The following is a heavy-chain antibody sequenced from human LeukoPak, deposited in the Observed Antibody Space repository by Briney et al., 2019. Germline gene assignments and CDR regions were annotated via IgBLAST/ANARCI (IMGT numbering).Heavy chain of an antibody. Sequence: GASVKVSCKASGYTFTSYAMNWVRQAPGQGLEWMGWINPNSGGTNYAQKFQGRVTMTRDTSISTAYMELSRLRSDDTAVYYCARDNQRRRLGYWGQGTLVTVSS. CDR1: GYTFTSYA. CDR3: ARDNQRRRLGY. V-gene: IGHV1-2*02. D-gene: IGHD7-27*01. J-gene: IGHJ4*02. CDR2: INPNSGGT.